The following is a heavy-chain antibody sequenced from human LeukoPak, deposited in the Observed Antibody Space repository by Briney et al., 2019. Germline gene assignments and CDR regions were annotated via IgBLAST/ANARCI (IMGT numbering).Heavy chain of an antibody. CDR1: GGSISSYY. V-gene: IGHV4-4*07. Sequence: PSETLSLTCTVSGGSISSYYWTWIRQPAGKGLEWIGRMYASGSTDYNPSLKSRVTMSVETSKNQFSLKLSSVTAADTAVYYCARLGVPGRVGSNWGQGTLVTVSS. D-gene: IGHD3-10*01. J-gene: IGHJ4*02. CDR2: MYASGST. CDR3: ARLGVPGRVGSN.